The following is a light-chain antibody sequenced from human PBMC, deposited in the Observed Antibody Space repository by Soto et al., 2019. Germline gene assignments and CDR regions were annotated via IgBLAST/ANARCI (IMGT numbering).Light chain of an antibody. CDR1: SSDVGGHNL. Sequence: QSALTQPRSVSGSPGQSGTISCTGTSSDVGGHNLVSWHQQHPGKAPKLVISDASKWPSGVPDRFFGSKSGNTASLTISGLPAEDEADYYCCSYAGSSLLVFGGGTKVTVL. V-gene: IGLV2-11*01. J-gene: IGLJ3*02. CDR2: DAS. CDR3: CSYAGSSLLV.